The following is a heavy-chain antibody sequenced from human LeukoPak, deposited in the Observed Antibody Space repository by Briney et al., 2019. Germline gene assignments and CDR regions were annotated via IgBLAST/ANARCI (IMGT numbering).Heavy chain of an antibody. CDR2: IKQDGSET. J-gene: IGHJ6*03. Sequence: GGSLRLSCAASGFSFSNAWMSWVRQAPGKGLEWVANIKQDGSETYYVDSVKGRFTISRDNAKNSLFLQMNSLRAEDTALYYCARDKSGTMIRGVITTYYYSMDVWGKGTTVTISS. D-gene: IGHD3-10*01. CDR3: ARDKSGTMIRGVITTYYYSMDV. V-gene: IGHV3-7*01. CDR1: GFSFSNAW.